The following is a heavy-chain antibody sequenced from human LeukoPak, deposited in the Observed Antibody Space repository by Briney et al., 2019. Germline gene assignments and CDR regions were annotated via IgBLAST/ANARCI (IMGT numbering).Heavy chain of an antibody. J-gene: IGHJ4*02. Sequence: SETLSLTCAVYGGSFSGYYWSWIRQPPGKGLEWIGEINHSGSTNSNPSLKSRVTISVDTSKNQFSLKLSSVTAADTAVYYCAAAAGTRYFDYWGQGTLVTVSS. CDR2: INHSGST. CDR1: GGSFSGYY. D-gene: IGHD6-13*01. CDR3: AAAAGTRYFDY. V-gene: IGHV4-34*01.